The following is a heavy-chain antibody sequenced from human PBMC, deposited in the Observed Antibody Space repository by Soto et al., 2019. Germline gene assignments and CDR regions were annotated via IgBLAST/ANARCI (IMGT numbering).Heavy chain of an antibody. CDR2: ISSSGSAI. V-gene: IGHV3-48*03. J-gene: IGHJ4*02. D-gene: IGHD2-15*01. Sequence: PGGSLRLSCAVSGFTFRSYEMTWVRQAPGKGLEWVSYISSSGSAIYYADSVKGRFTISRDNAKNPLYLQMNSLRAEDTAVYYCARFRYSFGSDFWGQGALVTVSS. CDR3: ARFRYSFGSDF. CDR1: GFTFRSYE.